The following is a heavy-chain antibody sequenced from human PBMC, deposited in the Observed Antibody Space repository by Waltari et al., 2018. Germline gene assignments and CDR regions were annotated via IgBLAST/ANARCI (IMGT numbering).Heavy chain of an antibody. V-gene: IGHV3-48*01. D-gene: IGHD6-19*01. CDR1: GFTFSSYS. CDR2: ISSSSSTI. Sequence: EVQLVESGGGLVQPGGSLRLSCAASGFTFSSYSMNWVRQAPGKGLEGVSYISSSSSTIYYADSVKGRFTISRDNAKNSLYLQMNSLRAEDTAVYYCARGSSGPVVYWGQGTLVTVSS. J-gene: IGHJ4*02. CDR3: ARGSSGPVVY.